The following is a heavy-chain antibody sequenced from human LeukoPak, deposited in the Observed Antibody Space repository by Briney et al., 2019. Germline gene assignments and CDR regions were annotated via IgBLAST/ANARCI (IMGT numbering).Heavy chain of an antibody. CDR1: GGSFSRYY. CDR2: INHSGST. Sequence: PSETLSLTCAVYGGSFSRYYWSWIRQPPGKGLEWIGEINHSGSTNYNASLRSRVTISVDTSKNQFSLRLSSVTAADTAVYYCAPRGDIEHSYGYGKWFDPWGQGTRVTVSS. V-gene: IGHV4-34*01. D-gene: IGHD5-18*01. J-gene: IGHJ5*02. CDR3: APRGDIEHSYGYGKWFDP.